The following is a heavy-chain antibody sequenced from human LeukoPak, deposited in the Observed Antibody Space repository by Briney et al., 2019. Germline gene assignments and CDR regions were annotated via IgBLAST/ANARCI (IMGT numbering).Heavy chain of an antibody. CDR1: GGSFSGYY. J-gene: IGHJ6*03. V-gene: IGHV4-34*01. CDR2: INHSGST. Sequence: PSETLSLTCAVYGGSFSGYYWSWIRQPPGKGLEWIGEINHSGSTNYNPSLKSRVTISMDTPNNQFSLKLTSVTAADTAVYYCARGVDTSVFYYYYYMDVWGKGTTVTVSS. D-gene: IGHD5/OR15-5a*01. CDR3: ARGVDTSVFYYYYYMDV.